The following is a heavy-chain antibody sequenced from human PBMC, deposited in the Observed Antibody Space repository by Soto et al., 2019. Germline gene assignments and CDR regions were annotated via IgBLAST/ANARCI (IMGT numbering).Heavy chain of an antibody. D-gene: IGHD2-15*01. V-gene: IGHV1-69*06. CDR2: IIPIFGTT. CDR3: ARCFMPAATYYCHYYGMDV. J-gene: IGHJ6*02. CDR1: GGTFSSYG. Sequence: SVKVSCKASGGTFSSYGISWVRQAPGQGPEWMGGIIPIFGTTNYAQKFQGRVTITADKSTSTGYMELSSLRSEDTAVYYCARCFMPAATYYCHYYGMDVWGQGTTVTVSS.